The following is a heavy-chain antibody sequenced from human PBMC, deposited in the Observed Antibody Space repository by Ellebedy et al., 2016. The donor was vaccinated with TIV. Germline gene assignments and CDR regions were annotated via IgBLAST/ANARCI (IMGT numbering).Heavy chain of an antibody. V-gene: IGHV3-7*02. D-gene: IGHD2-15*01. J-gene: IGHJ3*02. Sequence: GESLKISCAASGFTFTTFWMSWVRQAPGQGLEWVGNINQDGSEKCYGDSVKGRFTISRDNAKNSVYLQMNSLRAEDTAVYYCARYCSGGSCYYHAFDIWGQGTMVTVSS. CDR3: ARYCSGGSCYYHAFDI. CDR2: INQDGSEK. CDR1: GFTFTTFW.